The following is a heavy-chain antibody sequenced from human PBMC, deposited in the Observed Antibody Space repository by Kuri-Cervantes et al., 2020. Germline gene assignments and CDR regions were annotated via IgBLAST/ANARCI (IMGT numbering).Heavy chain of an antibody. D-gene: IGHD3-3*01. CDR3: ARGPGFGVVIMPTHYMDV. V-gene: IGHV1-3*01. Sequence: ASVKVSCKASGYTFTSYAMHWVRQAPGQRLEWMGWINAGNGNTKYSQKFQGRVTMTTDTSTSAAYMELRSLRSDDTAVYYCARGPGFGVVIMPTHYMDVWGKGTTVTVSS. J-gene: IGHJ6*03. CDR1: GYTFTSYA. CDR2: INAGNGNT.